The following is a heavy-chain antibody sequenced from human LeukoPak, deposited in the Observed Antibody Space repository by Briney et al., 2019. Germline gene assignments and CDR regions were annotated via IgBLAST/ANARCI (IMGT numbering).Heavy chain of an antibody. CDR2: INPNSGGT. V-gene: IGHV1-2*02. Sequence: ASVKVSCKASGYTFTGYYMHWVRQAPGQGLEWMGWINPNSGGTNYAQKFQGRVTMTRDTSISTAYMELSRLRSDDTAVYYCARDHSSSWYRGGEYFDYWGQGTLVTVSS. D-gene: IGHD6-13*01. CDR3: ARDHSSSWYRGGEYFDY. J-gene: IGHJ4*02. CDR1: GYTFTGYY.